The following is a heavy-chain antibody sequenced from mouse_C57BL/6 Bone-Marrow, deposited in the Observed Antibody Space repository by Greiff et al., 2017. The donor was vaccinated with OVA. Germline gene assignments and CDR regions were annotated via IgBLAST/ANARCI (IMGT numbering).Heavy chain of an antibody. V-gene: IGHV14-4*01. CDR1: GFNIKDDY. J-gene: IGHJ4*01. CDR3: TGDYYAYAMDY. D-gene: IGHD1-1*01. CDR2: IDPENGDT. Sequence: VQLKESGAELVRPGASVKLSCTASGFNIKDDYMHWVKQRPEQGLEWIGWIDPENGDTEYASKFQGKATITADTPSNTAYLQLSSLTSEDTAVYYCTGDYYAYAMDYWGQGTSVTVSS.